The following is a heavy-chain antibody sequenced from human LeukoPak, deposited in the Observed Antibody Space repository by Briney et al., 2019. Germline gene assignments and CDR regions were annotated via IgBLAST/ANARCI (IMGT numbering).Heavy chain of an antibody. CDR2: ISAYNGNT. Sequence: GASVKVSCKASGYTFTSYGISWVRQAPGQGLEWMGWISAYNGNTNYAQKLQGRVTMTTDTSTSTAYMELRSLRSDDTAVYYCARRLEVPGGIGWFDPWGQGTLVTVSS. CDR3: ARRLEVPGGIGWFDP. CDR1: GYTFTSYG. V-gene: IGHV1-18*01. D-gene: IGHD2-2*01. J-gene: IGHJ5*02.